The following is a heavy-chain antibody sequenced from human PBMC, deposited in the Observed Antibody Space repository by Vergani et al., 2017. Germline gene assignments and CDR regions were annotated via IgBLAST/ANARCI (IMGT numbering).Heavy chain of an antibody. V-gene: IGHV1-2*02. Sequence: QVHLVESGTEVKKPGASVKVSCKASGYTFNGYYIHWVRQAPGQGLEYMGWIDPNSDGTNYAQKFQGRVTMTRDTSISTAYMELSRLRSDDTAVYYCARGWSGYSTSWYFDFWGQGTLVTVSS. CDR2: IDPNSDGT. CDR3: ARGWSGYSTSWYFDF. CDR1: GYTFNGYY. D-gene: IGHD6-13*01. J-gene: IGHJ4*02.